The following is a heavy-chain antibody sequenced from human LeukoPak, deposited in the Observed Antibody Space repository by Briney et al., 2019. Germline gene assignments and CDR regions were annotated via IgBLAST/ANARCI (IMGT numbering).Heavy chain of an antibody. CDR3: AADQYSGYDSFGY. CDR2: IVVGSGNT. J-gene: IGHJ4*02. V-gene: IGHV1-58*01. Sequence: SVKVSCKASGFTFTSSAVQWVRQARGQRLEWIGWIVVGSGNTNYAQKFQERVTITRGMSTSTAYMELSSLRSEDTAVYYCAADQYSGYDSFGYWGQGTLVTVSS. D-gene: IGHD5-12*01. CDR1: GFTFTSSA.